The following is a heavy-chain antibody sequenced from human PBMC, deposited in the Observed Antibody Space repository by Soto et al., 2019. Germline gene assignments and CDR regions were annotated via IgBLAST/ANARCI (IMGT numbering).Heavy chain of an antibody. Sequence: QVQLQQWGAGLLKPSETLSLTCAVYGGSFSGYYWSWIRQPPGKGLEWIGEINHSGSTNYNPSPKSRVTISVDTSKNQFSLKLSSVTAADTAVYYSARVNRRYYDIVTGRYYYYYGMDVWGQGTTVTVSS. V-gene: IGHV4-34*01. CDR2: INHSGST. CDR3: ARVNRRYYDIVTGRYYYYYGMDV. J-gene: IGHJ6*02. CDR1: GGSFSGYY. D-gene: IGHD3-9*01.